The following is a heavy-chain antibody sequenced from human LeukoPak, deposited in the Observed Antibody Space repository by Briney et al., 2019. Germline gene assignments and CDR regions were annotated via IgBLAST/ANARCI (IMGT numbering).Heavy chain of an antibody. CDR3: ARLPYYDILTGYSPRWFDP. D-gene: IGHD3-9*01. CDR2: IYPGDSDT. V-gene: IGHV5-51*01. Sequence: GESLKISCKGSGYSFTSYWIGWVRQMPGKGLEWMGIIYPGDSDTRYSPSFQGQVTISADKSISTAYLQWSSLKASDTAMCYCARLPYYDILTGYSPRWFDPWGQGTLVTVSS. J-gene: IGHJ5*02. CDR1: GYSFTSYW.